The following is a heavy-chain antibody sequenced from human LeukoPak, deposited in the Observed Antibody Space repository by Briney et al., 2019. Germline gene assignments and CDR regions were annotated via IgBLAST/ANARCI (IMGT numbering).Heavy chain of an antibody. CDR1: GYTFTGYY. V-gene: IGHV1-2*02. CDR2: INPNSGGT. CDR3: ARVRDSSGWYYPFDY. Sequence: ASVKVSCKASGYTFTGYYMHWVRQAPGQGLEWMGWINPNSGGTNYAQKFQGRVTMTRDTSISTAYMELSRLRSDDTAVYYCARVRDSSGWYYPFDYWGQGTLVTVSS. D-gene: IGHD6-19*01. J-gene: IGHJ4*02.